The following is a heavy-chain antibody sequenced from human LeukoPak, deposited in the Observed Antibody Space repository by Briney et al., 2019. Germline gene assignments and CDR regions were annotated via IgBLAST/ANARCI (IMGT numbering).Heavy chain of an antibody. CDR1: GFTFSSYG. V-gene: IGHV3-33*06. CDR3: AKDLDYYDSSGYYYSATFDY. D-gene: IGHD3-22*01. Sequence: PGGSLRLSCAASGFTFSSYGMHWVRQAPGKGLEWVAVIRYDGSNKYYADSVKGRFTISRDNSKNTLYLQMNSLRAEDTAVYYCAKDLDYYDSSGYYYSATFDYWGQGTLVTVSS. J-gene: IGHJ4*02. CDR2: IRYDGSNK.